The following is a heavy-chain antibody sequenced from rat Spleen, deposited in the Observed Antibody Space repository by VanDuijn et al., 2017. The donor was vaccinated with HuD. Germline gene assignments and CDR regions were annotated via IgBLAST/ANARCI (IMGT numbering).Heavy chain of an antibody. CDR2: LSYEGSST. CDR1: GFTFSDYY. V-gene: IGHV5-22*01. J-gene: IGHJ2*01. CDR3: ARHRGMMVVITPFDY. D-gene: IGHD1-12*02. Sequence: EVQLVESGGGLVQPGRSLKLSCAASGFTFSDYYMAWVRQAPKKGLEWVASLSYEGSSTYYGDSVKGRFTISRDNAKSTLYLQMNSLRSEDTATYYCARHRGMMVVITPFDYWGQGVMVTVSS.